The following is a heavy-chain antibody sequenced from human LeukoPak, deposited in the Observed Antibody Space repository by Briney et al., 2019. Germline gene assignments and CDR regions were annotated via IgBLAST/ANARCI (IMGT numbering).Heavy chain of an antibody. Sequence: SETLSLTCTVSGGSISSYYWGWIRQPPGKGLEWIGSIYYSGSTYYNPSLKSRVTISVDTTKNQFSLKLSSVTAADTAVYYCARSTLRYFDWLQNNWFDPWGQGTLVTVSS. CDR1: GGSISSYY. CDR2: IYYSGST. V-gene: IGHV4-39*01. D-gene: IGHD3-9*01. J-gene: IGHJ5*02. CDR3: ARSTLRYFDWLQNNWFDP.